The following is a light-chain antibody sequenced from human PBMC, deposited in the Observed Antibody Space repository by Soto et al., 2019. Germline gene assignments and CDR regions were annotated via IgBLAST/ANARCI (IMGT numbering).Light chain of an antibody. Sequence: EIVMTQSPATLSVSPGEGATLSCRASQSVGSDLAWYQQRPGQAPRLVIFGASTRATGIPARFSGSGSGTEFTLTISSLQSEDLAVYYCQQYNNWPPYTFGQGTKLEIK. CDR2: GAS. V-gene: IGKV3-15*01. CDR1: QSVGSD. J-gene: IGKJ2*01. CDR3: QQYNNWPPYT.